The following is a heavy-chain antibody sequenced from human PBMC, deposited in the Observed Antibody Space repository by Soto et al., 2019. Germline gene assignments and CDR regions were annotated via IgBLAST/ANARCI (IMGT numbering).Heavy chain of an antibody. V-gene: IGHV3-23*01. D-gene: IGHD2-8*01. J-gene: IGHJ4*02. Sequence: GGSLRLSCAASGFTFSNYAVSWVRQAPGKELEWVSTFSNSGASTDYADSVKGRFTISRDNSQNTLNLQMNSLKAEDTAIYYCAKNQHAMAHDYWGPGTLVTVSS. CDR3: AKNQHAMAHDY. CDR2: FSNSGAST. CDR1: GFTFSNYA.